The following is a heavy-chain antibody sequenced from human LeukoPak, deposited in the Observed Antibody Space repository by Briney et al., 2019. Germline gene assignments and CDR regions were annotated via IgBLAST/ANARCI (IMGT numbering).Heavy chain of an antibody. Sequence: GGSLRLSCAASGFTFNSYWMHWVRQAPGEGLVWVSRINSDGSNTVYADSVKGRFTISRDNAKNTLYLEMNSLRAEDTAVYYCVRGLLGPDYWGQGTLVIVSS. CDR1: GFTFNSYW. J-gene: IGHJ4*02. D-gene: IGHD7-27*01. V-gene: IGHV3-74*03. CDR3: VRGLLGPDY. CDR2: INSDGSNT.